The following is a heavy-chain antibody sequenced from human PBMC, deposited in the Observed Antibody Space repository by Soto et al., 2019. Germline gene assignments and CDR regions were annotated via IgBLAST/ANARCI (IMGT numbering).Heavy chain of an antibody. CDR3: AHRRPYSNSPEYFFDY. J-gene: IGHJ4*02. D-gene: IGHD6-6*01. CDR1: GFSLSTSGVD. CDR2: IYWDDDK. Sequence: QITLKESGPTLVKPTQTLTLTCTFSGFSLSTSGVDVGWIRQPPGKALEWLALIYWDDDKRYKPSLKSRLTITNGTSRHQVVLTMTNMDPLDTATYYCAHRRPYSNSPEYFFDYWGQGTLVTVS. V-gene: IGHV2-5*02.